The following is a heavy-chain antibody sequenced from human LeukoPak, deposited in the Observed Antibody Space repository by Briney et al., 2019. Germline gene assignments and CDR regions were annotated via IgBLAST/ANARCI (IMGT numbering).Heavy chain of an antibody. CDR1: GGSSSGYY. CDR3: AGGKRYAEYFQH. V-gene: IGHV4-34*01. CDR2: INHSGST. Sequence: PSETLSLTCAVYGGSSSGYYWSWIRQPPGKGLEWIGEINHSGSTNYNPSFKSRVTISVDTSKDQFSLKLSSVTAADTAVYYCAGGKRYAEYFQHWGQGTLVTVSS. D-gene: IGHD3-16*02. J-gene: IGHJ1*01.